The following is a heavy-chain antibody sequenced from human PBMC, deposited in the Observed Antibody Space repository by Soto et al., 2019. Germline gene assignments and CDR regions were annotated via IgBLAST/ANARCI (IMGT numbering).Heavy chain of an antibody. CDR3: ARGWGRIFDY. CDR2: INHSGHT. Sequence: QVQLQQWGAGLLKPSETLSLTCAVYGGSFSGYYWNWIRQHPGKGLEWIGEINHSGHTNYNPCLKTQVTLSVDTSKSQFSLKLSSVTAADTAVYYCARGWGRIFDYWGQGTLVTVSS. D-gene: IGHD7-27*01. V-gene: IGHV4-34*01. J-gene: IGHJ4*02. CDR1: GGSFSGYY.